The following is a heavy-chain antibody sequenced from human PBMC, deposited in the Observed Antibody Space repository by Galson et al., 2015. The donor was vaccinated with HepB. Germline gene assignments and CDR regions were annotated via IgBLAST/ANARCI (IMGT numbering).Heavy chain of an antibody. J-gene: IGHJ4*02. CDR3: AKDPTPGIAAAASDY. CDR1: GFTFSSYA. V-gene: IGHV3-23*01. Sequence: SLRLSCAASGFTFSSYAMSWVRQAPGKGLEWVSAISGSGGSTYYADSVKDRFTISRDNSKNTLYLQMNSLRAEDTAVYYCAKDPTPGIAAAASDYWGQGTLVTVSS. CDR2: ISGSGGST. D-gene: IGHD6-13*01.